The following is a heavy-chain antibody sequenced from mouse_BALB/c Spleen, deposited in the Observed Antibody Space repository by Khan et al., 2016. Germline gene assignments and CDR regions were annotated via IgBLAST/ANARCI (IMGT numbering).Heavy chain of an antibody. D-gene: IGHD2-3*01. CDR2: IDPANVNT. CDR1: GFNIKDTY. Sequence: VQLQQSGAELVKPGASVKLSCTASGFNIKDTYMHWVKQRPEQGLEWIGRIDPANVNTKYDPKFQGKATISADTSSNTAYLQLSSLTSEDTAVYYCTREGYYPYWGQGTTLTVSS. CDR3: TREGYYPY. V-gene: IGHV14-3*02. J-gene: IGHJ2*01.